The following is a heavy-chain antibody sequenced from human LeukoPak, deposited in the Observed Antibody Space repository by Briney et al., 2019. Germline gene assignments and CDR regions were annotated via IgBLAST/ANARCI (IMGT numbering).Heavy chain of an antibody. D-gene: IGHD6-13*01. CDR2: MNPNSGST. Sequence: ASVKVSCKASGYIFTSYDINWVRQATGQGLEWMGGMNPNSGSTGYAQKFQGRVTITADESTSTAYMELSSLRSEDTAVYYCASHGSSSWYETLDPWGQGTLVTVSS. V-gene: IGHV1-8*03. CDR3: ASHGSSSWYETLDP. J-gene: IGHJ5*02. CDR1: GYIFTSYD.